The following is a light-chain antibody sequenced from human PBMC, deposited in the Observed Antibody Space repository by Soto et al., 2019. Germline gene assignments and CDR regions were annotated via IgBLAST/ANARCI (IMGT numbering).Light chain of an antibody. CDR1: QGISSA. J-gene: IGKJ1*01. V-gene: IGKV1D-13*01. CDR2: DAS. CDR3: QQFNNYFWT. Sequence: AIQLTQSPSSLSASVGERVTITCRASQGISSALAWYQQKPGKAPKLLIYDASSLDSGVPSRFSGSGSGTAFTLTISSLQPEDFATYYCQQFNNYFWTFGQGTKVEIK.